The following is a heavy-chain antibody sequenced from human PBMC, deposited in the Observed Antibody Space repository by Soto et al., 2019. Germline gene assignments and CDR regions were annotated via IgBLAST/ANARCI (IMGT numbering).Heavy chain of an antibody. D-gene: IGHD3-22*01. V-gene: IGHV5-51*01. Sequence: GESLKISCKGSGYSFTSYWIGWVRQMPGQGLEWMGIIYPGDSDTRYSPSFQGQVTISADKSISTAYLQWSSLKASDTAMYYCARHPDYYDSSGYSGFDYWGQGTLVTVLL. CDR3: ARHPDYYDSSGYSGFDY. J-gene: IGHJ4*02. CDR1: GYSFTSYW. CDR2: IYPGDSDT.